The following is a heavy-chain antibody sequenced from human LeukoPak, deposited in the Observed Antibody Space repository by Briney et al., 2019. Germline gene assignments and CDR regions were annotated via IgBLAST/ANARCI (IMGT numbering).Heavy chain of an antibody. Sequence: TGGSLRLSCAASRLTFDDYGLHWVGQAPGKGLEWCSGISWNSGIIGYADSVKGRFTISRANAKNSLYLQMNSLRPEDTALYYCVKDRGPYGSDAFDIWGQGTMVTVSS. D-gene: IGHD3-10*01. V-gene: IGHV3-9*01. CDR2: ISWNSGII. CDR3: VKDRGPYGSDAFDI. CDR1: RLTFDDYG. J-gene: IGHJ3*02.